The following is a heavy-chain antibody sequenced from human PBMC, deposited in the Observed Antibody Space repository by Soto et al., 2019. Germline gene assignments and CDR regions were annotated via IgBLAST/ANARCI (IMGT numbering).Heavy chain of an antibody. J-gene: IGHJ4*02. CDR2: IHNSGST. V-gene: IGHV4-61*01. CDR1: GGSIISGNYY. Sequence: SETLSLTCTVSGGSIISGNYYSGNFYWSWIRQPPGKGLEWIGYIHNSGSTNYNPSLKSRVIISVDTSKNQFSLNLNSVTATDTAVYYCARHVSLPLAGTGFDSWGRGTLVTVSS. D-gene: IGHD6-19*01. CDR3: ARHVSLPLAGTGFDS.